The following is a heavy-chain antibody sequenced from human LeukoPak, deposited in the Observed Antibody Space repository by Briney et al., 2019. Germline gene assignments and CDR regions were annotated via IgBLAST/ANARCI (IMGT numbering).Heavy chain of an antibody. J-gene: IGHJ3*02. CDR1: GGSISSYY. V-gene: IGHV4-59*01. CDR3: ARVESDAFDI. D-gene: IGHD1-1*01. CDR2: IYYSGST. Sequence: SETPSLTCTVSGGSISSYYWSWIRQPPGEGLEWIGYIYYSGSTNYNPSLKSRVTISVDTSKNQFSLKLSSVTAADTAVYYCARVESDAFDIWGQGTMVTVSS.